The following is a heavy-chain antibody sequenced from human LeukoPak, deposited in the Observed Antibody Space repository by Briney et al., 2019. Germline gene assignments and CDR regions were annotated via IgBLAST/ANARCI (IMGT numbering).Heavy chain of an antibody. D-gene: IGHD3-22*01. CDR2: ISAYNGNT. V-gene: IGHV1-18*01. J-gene: IGHJ4*02. CDR1: GYTFTNCG. Sequence: GASVKVSCKASGYTFTNCGITWVRQAPGQGLEWMGWISAYNGNTKYAQKFQGRVTMTTDTSTSTAYMELRSLRSDDTAVYYCARGFPPRRNYDSSGYYSYYFDYWGQGTLVTVSS. CDR3: ARGFPPRRNYDSSGYYSYYFDY.